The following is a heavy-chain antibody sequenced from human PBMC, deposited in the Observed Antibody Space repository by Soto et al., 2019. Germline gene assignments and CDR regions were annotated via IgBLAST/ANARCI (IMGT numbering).Heavy chain of an antibody. Sequence: GGSLRLSCAASGFTVSSNYMSWVRQAPGKGLEWVSVIYSGGSTYYADSVKGRFTISRDNSKNTLYLQMNSLRAEDTAVYYCAKLETYYYDSSGYSYSYYFDYWGQGTLVTVSS. V-gene: IGHV3-53*01. D-gene: IGHD3-22*01. CDR3: AKLETYYYDSSGYSYSYYFDY. CDR1: GFTVSSNY. J-gene: IGHJ4*02. CDR2: IYSGGST.